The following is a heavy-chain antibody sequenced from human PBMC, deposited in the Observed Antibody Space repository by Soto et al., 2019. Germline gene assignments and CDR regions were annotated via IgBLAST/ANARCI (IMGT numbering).Heavy chain of an antibody. CDR2: ISAYNGNT. Sequence: GASVKVSCKASGYTFTSYGIIWVRQAPGQGLEWMGWISAYNGNTNYAQKLQGRVTMTTDTSTSTAYMELRSLRSDDTAVYYCARGIMYDILTGYYTGLYANYYYYGMDVWGQGTTVTVSS. J-gene: IGHJ6*02. V-gene: IGHV1-18*01. D-gene: IGHD3-9*01. CDR3: ARGIMYDILTGYYTGLYANYYYYGMDV. CDR1: GYTFTSYG.